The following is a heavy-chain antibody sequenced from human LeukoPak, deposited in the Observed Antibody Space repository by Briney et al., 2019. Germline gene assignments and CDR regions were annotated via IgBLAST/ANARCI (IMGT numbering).Heavy chain of an antibody. Sequence: GGSLRLSCAASGFTFSGYGLNWVRQAPGKGLEWVSYIGPGSTTIYYADSVKGRFTISRDNAGNSLYLQMNSLRAEDTAVYYCARDPDFWGQGILVTVSS. CDR1: GFTFSGYG. CDR2: IGPGSTTI. V-gene: IGHV3-48*01. CDR3: ARDPDF. J-gene: IGHJ4*02.